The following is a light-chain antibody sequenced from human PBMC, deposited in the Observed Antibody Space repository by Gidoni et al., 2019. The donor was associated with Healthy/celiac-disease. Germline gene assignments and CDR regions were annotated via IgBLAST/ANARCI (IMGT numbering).Light chain of an antibody. CDR1: QSVSSS. CDR3: QQYNNWLTWT. J-gene: IGKJ1*01. CDR2: GAS. V-gene: IGKV3-15*01. Sequence: EIVMTQSPAPLAVSPGERATLSCRASQSVSSSVAWYQQKPGQAPRLLIYGASTRATGIPARFSGSGSGTEFTLTISSLQSEDFAVYYCQQYNNWLTWTFGQGTKVEIK.